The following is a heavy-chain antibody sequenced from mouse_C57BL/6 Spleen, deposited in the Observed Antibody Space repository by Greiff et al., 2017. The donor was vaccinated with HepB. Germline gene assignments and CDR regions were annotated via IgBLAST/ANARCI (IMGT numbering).Heavy chain of an antibody. J-gene: IGHJ3*01. CDR3: ARGGDGYEGWFAY. CDR1: GYTFTSYW. V-gene: IGHV1-7*01. D-gene: IGHD2-2*01. Sequence: QVQLKESGAELAKPGASVKLSCKASGYTFTSYWMHWVKQRPGQGLEWIGYINPSSGYTKYNQKFKDKATLTADKSSSTAYMQLSSLTYEDSAVYYCARGGDGYEGWFAYWGQGTLVTVSA. CDR2: INPSSGYT.